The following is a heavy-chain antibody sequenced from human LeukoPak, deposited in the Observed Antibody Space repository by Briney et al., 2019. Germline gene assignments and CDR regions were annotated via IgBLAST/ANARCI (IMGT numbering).Heavy chain of an antibody. V-gene: IGHV1-2*06. CDR3: ARSGGKDLGYCSSTSCFGFDAFDI. CDR1: GYTFTGYY. CDR2: INPNSGGT. D-gene: IGHD2-2*01. J-gene: IGHJ3*02. Sequence: ASVKVSCKASGYTFTGYYMHWVRQAPGQGLEWMGRINPNSGGTNYAQKFQDRVTMTRDTSISTAYMDLSNLRSDDTAVYYCARSGGKDLGYCSSTSCFGFDAFDIWGQGTMVTVSS.